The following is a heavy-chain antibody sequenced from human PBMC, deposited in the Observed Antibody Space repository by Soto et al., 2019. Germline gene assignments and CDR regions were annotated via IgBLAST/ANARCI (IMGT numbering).Heavy chain of an antibody. Sequence: SETLSLTCAVSVASISSYYWSWVRQPPGKGLEWIGHIYFTGSTNYNPSLKSRVTMSLDTSRNQFSLKLSSVTAADTAVYYCTRGPPRVQWFDPWGLGTLVTVSS. CDR1: VASISSYY. J-gene: IGHJ5*02. V-gene: IGHV4-59*01. CDR2: IYFTGST. CDR3: TRGPPRVQWFDP.